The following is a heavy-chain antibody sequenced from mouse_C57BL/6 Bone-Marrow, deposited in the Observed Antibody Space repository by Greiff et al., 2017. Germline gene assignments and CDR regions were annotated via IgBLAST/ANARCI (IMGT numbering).Heavy chain of an antibody. CDR3: GRNCYGSSYNWYFDG. CDR1: GYTFTSYW. V-gene: IGHV1-72*01. J-gene: IGHJ1*03. Sequence: QVQLKQPGAELVKPGASVKLSCTASGYTFTSYWMHWVKQRPGRGLEWIGMIDPNSGGTKYNEKFKSKATLTVDKPSSAAYMQLSSLTSEDSAVYECGRNCYGSSYNWYFDGWGTGTTVTVSS. CDR2: IDPNSGGT. D-gene: IGHD1-1*01.